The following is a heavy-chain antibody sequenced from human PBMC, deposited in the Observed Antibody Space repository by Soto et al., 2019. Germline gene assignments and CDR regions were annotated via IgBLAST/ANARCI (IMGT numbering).Heavy chain of an antibody. CDR1: GYSFTSYW. J-gene: IGHJ4*02. V-gene: IGHV5-10-1*01. CDR3: ARGEVAALEPDY. D-gene: IGHD6-19*01. Sequence: PGESLKISCKASGYSFTSYWISWVRQMPGKGLEWMGRIDPSDSYTNYSPSFQGHVTISADKSISTAYLQWSSLKASDTAMYYCARGEVAALEPDYWGQGTLVTVSS. CDR2: IDPSDSYT.